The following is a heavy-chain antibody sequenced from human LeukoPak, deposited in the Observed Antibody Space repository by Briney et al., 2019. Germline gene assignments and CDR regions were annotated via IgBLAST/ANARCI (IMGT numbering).Heavy chain of an antibody. V-gene: IGHV1-2*02. D-gene: IGHD6-13*01. Sequence: GASVKVSCKASGYTFTGYYMHWVRQAPGQGLEWMGWINPNSGGTKYAQKFQGGVTMTRDTSISTAYMELSRVRSDDTAVYYCARVPVVGTFDYWGQGTLVTVSS. CDR1: GYTFTGYY. CDR3: ARVPVVGTFDY. J-gene: IGHJ4*02. CDR2: INPNSGGT.